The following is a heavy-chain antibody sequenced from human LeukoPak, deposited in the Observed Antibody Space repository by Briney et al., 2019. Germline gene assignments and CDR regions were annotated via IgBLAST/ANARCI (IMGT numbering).Heavy chain of an antibody. Sequence: SGGSLRLSCAASGFTFSSYSMNWVRQAPGKGLEWVSSISSSSSYIYYADSVKGRFTISRDNAKNSLYLQMNSLRAEDTAVYYCARSPNYKGFFDYWGQGTLVTVSS. CDR3: ARSPNYKGFFDY. J-gene: IGHJ4*02. CDR2: ISSSSSYI. CDR1: GFTFSSYS. V-gene: IGHV3-21*01. D-gene: IGHD3-10*01.